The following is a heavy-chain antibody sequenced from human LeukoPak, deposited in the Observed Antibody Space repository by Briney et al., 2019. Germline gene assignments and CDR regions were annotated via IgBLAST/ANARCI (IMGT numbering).Heavy chain of an antibody. J-gene: IGHJ6*02. CDR2: INPNSGGT. CDR1: GYTFTGYY. Sequence: ASVKVSCKASGYTFTGYYMHWVRQAPGQGLEWMGWINPNSGGTNYAQKFQGWVTMTRDTSISTAYMELSRLRSDDTAVYYCARDLPGPRGYGNWMGHYYYYGMDVWGQGTTVTVSS. V-gene: IGHV1-2*04. D-gene: IGHD5-12*01. CDR3: ARDLPGPRGYGNWMGHYYYYGMDV.